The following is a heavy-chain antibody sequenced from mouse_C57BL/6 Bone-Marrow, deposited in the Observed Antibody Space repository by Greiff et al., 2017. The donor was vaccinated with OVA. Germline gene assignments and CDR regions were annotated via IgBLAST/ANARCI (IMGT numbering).Heavy chain of an antibody. CDR1: GYTFTSYW. Sequence: VQLQQPGAELVKPGASVKMSCKASGYTFTSYWITWVKQRPGQGLEWIGDIYPGSGSTNYNEKFKSKATLTVDTSSRTAYRQLSSLTSEDSAVYYCARFPFYYYGSSYHGGQGTTLTVSS. D-gene: IGHD1-1*01. V-gene: IGHV1-55*01. J-gene: IGHJ2*01. CDR3: ARFPFYYYGSSYH. CDR2: IYPGSGST.